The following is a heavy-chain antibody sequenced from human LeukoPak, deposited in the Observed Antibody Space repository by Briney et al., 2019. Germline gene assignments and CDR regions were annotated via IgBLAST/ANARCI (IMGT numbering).Heavy chain of an antibody. CDR1: GYTFTSYN. D-gene: IGHD3-22*01. J-gene: IGHJ2*01. Sequence: ASVNVSCKASGYTFTSYNINWVRQATGQGLELMGWMHPNSGNTVYAQKLQGRVTMTRNTSISTAYMELSSLRSEDTAVYYCARDYYYDSSGHKSGYFDLWGRGTLVTVSS. V-gene: IGHV1-8*01. CDR3: ARDYYYDSSGHKSGYFDL. CDR2: MHPNSGNT.